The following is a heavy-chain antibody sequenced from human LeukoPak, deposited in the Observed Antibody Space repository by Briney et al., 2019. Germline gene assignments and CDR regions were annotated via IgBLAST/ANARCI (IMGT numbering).Heavy chain of an antibody. J-gene: IGHJ4*02. Sequence: GGSLRLSCAASGFTFSDYYMSWIRQAPGKGMEWVSYISSRTSDTNYVDSVKGRFTISRDDAKNSLYLQMNSLRAEDTAVYYCTRVGSSGSVDYWGQGTLVTVSS. V-gene: IGHV3-11*06. CDR3: TRVGSSGSVDY. D-gene: IGHD1-1*01. CDR2: ISSRTSDT. CDR1: GFTFSDYY.